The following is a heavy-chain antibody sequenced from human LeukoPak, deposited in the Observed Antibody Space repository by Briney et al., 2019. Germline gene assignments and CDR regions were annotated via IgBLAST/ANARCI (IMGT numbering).Heavy chain of an antibody. CDR1: GFTFSIYA. D-gene: IGHD1-20*01. Sequence: GGSLRLSCAASGFTFSIYAMSWVRQAPGKGLERVSSISTSSSHIYYAESLKGRFTVSRDNAKSSLYLQMNNLTAGDTAVYYCARDDNWNDKPFDLWGQGTLVTVSS. CDR2: ISTSSSHI. CDR3: ARDDNWNDKPFDL. J-gene: IGHJ4*02. V-gene: IGHV3-21*01.